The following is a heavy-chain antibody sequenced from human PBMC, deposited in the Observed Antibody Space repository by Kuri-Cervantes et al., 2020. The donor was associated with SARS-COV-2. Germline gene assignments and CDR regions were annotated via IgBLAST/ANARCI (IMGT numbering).Heavy chain of an antibody. V-gene: IGHV1-46*01. CDR1: GYTFTSYY. D-gene: IGHD3-9*01. CDR3: ARGGVEATILSVRGVGRSYMDV. CDR2: INPSGGST. J-gene: IGHJ6*03. Sequence: ASVKVSCKASGYTFTSYYMHWVRQAPGQGLEWMGIINPSGGSTSYAQKFQGRVTMTRDTSTSTVYMELSSLRSDDTAVYYCARGGVEATILSVRGVGRSYMDVWGKGTTVTVSS.